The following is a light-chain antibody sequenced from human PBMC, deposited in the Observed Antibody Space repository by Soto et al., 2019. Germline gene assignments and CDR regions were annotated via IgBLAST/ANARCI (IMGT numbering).Light chain of an antibody. V-gene: IGKV3D-20*02. Sequence: EIVLTQSPGTLSLSPVERATLSCRASQSVSSIYLAWYQQKPGQAPSLLIYATSSRATGIPDRFSGSGSGTDFTLTISSLEPEDFAVYYCQQRSNWPITFGQGTRLEIK. J-gene: IGKJ5*01. CDR2: ATS. CDR1: QSVSSIY. CDR3: QQRSNWPIT.